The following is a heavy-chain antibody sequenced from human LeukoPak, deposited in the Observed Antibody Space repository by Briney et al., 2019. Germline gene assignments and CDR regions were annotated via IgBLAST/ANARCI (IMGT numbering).Heavy chain of an antibody. CDR3: ARVAAGGKGFDY. D-gene: IGHD6-13*01. V-gene: IGHV3-13*01. Sequence: GGSLRLSCAASGFTFSTYDIHWVRQATGKGLDWVSAIDTTGYTYYAGSVKGRFTVSRENAKNSLYLQMNSLRAGDTAVYYCARVAAGGKGFDYWGQGILVTVSS. J-gene: IGHJ4*02. CDR2: IDTTGYT. CDR1: GFTFSTYD.